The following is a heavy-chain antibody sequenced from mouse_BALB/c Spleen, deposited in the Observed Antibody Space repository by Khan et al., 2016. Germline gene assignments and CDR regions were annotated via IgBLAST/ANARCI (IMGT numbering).Heavy chain of an antibody. CDR3: ARSARGTYYYAMDY. CDR2: ISCYNGAT. V-gene: IGHV1S34*01. Sequence: LVKTGTSVKISCKASGYSFTGYYMHWVKQSHGKSLEWIGYISCYNGATRYNQKFKGKATFTVDTSSSTAYMQFNSLTSEDSAVYYGARSARGTYYYAMDYWGQGTSVTVSS. D-gene: IGHD2-14*01. J-gene: IGHJ4*01. CDR1: GYSFTGYY.